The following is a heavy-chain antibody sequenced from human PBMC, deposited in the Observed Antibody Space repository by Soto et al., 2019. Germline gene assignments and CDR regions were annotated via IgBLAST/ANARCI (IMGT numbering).Heavy chain of an antibody. J-gene: IGHJ4*02. CDR3: ATARNYYESSAYVSYFDC. D-gene: IGHD3-22*01. CDR1: GFTFSTYA. CDR2: IGGSGGST. Sequence: GGSLRLSCAASGFTFSTYAMSWVRQAPGKWLEWVSSIGGSGGSTYYADSVKGRFTISRDNPKNTLYLQMNSLRAEDTAVYYCATARNYYESSAYVSYFDCWGQGXLVTVYS. V-gene: IGHV3-23*01.